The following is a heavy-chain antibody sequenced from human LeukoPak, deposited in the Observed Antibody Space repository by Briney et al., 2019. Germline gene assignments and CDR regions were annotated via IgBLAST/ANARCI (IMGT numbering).Heavy chain of an antibody. CDR2: ITSSGTHT. Sequence: GGSLRLSCAASGFTFSSFNMNWVRQAPGKAMEWVSSITSSGTHTFYADSVRGRFTISRDNAKNSLYLQMDSLGPDDTAVYYCARDPYSGNYGNDYYYYMDVWGKGTTVTISS. J-gene: IGHJ6*03. V-gene: IGHV3-21*01. CDR3: ARDPYSGNYGNDYYYYMDV. CDR1: GFTFSSFN. D-gene: IGHD1-26*01.